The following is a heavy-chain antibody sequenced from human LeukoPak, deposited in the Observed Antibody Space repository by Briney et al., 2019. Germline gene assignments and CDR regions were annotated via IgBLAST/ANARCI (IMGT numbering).Heavy chain of an antibody. V-gene: IGHV3-48*01. Sequence: GGSLRLSCAASGFTFKKYTMNWVRQAPGKGLEWIAYINNTDDTKYYADSVKGRFTISRDNAANSLFLQMNSLRAEDTAVYYCARDPSSGWYLKGWFDPWGQGTLVTVSS. CDR1: GFTFKKYT. J-gene: IGHJ5*02. CDR2: INNTDDTK. D-gene: IGHD6-19*01. CDR3: ARDPSSGWYLKGWFDP.